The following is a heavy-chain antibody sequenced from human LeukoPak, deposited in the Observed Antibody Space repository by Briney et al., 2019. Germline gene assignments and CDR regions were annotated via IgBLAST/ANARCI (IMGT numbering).Heavy chain of an antibody. V-gene: IGHV3-53*01. CDR3: ARKPRGSGYVFDY. J-gene: IGHJ4*02. D-gene: IGHD3-22*01. CDR1: GFTVSSNY. Sequence: GGSLRLSCVASGFTVSSNYMNWVRQAPGKGLEWVSAINSGGGTYYVDSVKGRFTVSRDNSQNTLYLQMNSLRAEDTAVYYCARKPRGSGYVFDYWGQGTLVTVSS. CDR2: INSGGGT.